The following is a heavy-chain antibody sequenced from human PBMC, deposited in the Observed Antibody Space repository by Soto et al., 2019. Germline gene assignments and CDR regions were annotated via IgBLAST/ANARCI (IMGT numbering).Heavy chain of an antibody. Sequence: GTGLEGIGEINHSGSTNYNPSLKSRVTISVDTSKNQFSLKLSTVTAADTAVFFFQAEDGIRDLCTVSSFQP. CDR3: QAEDGIRDLCTVSSFQP. D-gene: IGHD6-6*01. J-gene: IGHJ1*01. V-gene: IGHV4-34*01. CDR2: INHSGST.